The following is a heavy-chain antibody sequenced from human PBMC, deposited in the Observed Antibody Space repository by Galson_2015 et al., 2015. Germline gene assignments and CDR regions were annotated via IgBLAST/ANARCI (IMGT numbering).Heavy chain of an antibody. CDR1: GFTFSSYG. CDR3: AKDSLAAAGGGMDV. J-gene: IGHJ6*02. V-gene: IGHV3-30*18. CDR2: ISYDGSNK. Sequence: SLRLSCAASGFTFSSYGMHWVRQAPGKGLEWVAVISYDGSNKYYADSVKGRFTISRDNSKNTLYLQMNSLRAEDTAVYYCAKDSLAAAGGGMDVWGQGTTVTVSS. D-gene: IGHD6-13*01.